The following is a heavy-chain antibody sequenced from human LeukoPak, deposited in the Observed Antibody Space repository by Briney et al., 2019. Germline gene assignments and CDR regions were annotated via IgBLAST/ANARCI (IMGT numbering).Heavy chain of an antibody. CDR2: IYSGGST. CDR1: GFTVSSNY. J-gene: IGHJ4*02. Sequence: GGSLRLSCAASGFTVSSNYMSWVRQAPGKGLEWVSVIYSGGSTYYADSVKGRFTISRDNSKNTLYLQMNSLRAEDTAVYYCARACGGDCYPQVYFDYWGQGTLVTVSS. CDR3: ARACGGDCYPQVYFDY. D-gene: IGHD2-21*02. V-gene: IGHV3-53*01.